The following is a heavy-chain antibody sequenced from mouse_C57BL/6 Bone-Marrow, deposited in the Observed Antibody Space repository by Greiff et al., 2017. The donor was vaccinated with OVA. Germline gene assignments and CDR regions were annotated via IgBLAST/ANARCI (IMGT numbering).Heavy chain of an antibody. Sequence: EVQRVESGGGLVKPGGSLKLSCAASGFTFSSYAMSWVRQTPEKRLEWVATISDGGSYTYYPDNVKGRFTISRDNAKNNLYLQMSHLKSEDTAMYYGARVACGYDDGGGYSYAMDYWGQGTSVTVSS. CDR3: ARVACGYDDGGGYSYAMDY. V-gene: IGHV5-4*01. CDR2: ISDGGSYT. D-gene: IGHD2-2*01. CDR1: GFTFSSYA. J-gene: IGHJ4*01.